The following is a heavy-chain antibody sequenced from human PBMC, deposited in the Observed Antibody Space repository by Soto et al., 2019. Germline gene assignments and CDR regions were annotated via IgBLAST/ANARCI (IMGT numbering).Heavy chain of an antibody. Sequence: QVQLVESGGGVVQRGGSLRLSCATSGFLFSGYAMHWVRQTPGKGLEWVAVISYDGKEKYYADSAEGRFTISRESSGVTLYLQMSSLRVEDTAVYYCARGRGLAARPQHLDHWGQGTLVTVSS. CDR2: ISYDGKEK. CDR1: GFLFSGYA. D-gene: IGHD6-6*01. CDR3: ARGRGLAARPQHLDH. V-gene: IGHV3-30*04. J-gene: IGHJ4*02.